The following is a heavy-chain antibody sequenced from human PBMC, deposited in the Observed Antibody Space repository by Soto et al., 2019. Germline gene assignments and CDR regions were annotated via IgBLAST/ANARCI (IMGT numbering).Heavy chain of an antibody. V-gene: IGHV3-30-3*01. J-gene: IGHJ6*02. CDR2: ISYDGSNK. Sequence: QVQLVESGGGVVQPGRSLRLSCAASGFTFSSYAMYWVRQAPGKGLEWGAVISYDGSNKYYADSVKGRFTISRDNSKNTLYLQMNSLRAEDTAVYYCARAGCDGGRCYTLVGLRYGMDVWGQGTTVTVSS. CDR1: GFTFSSYA. CDR3: ARAGCDGGRCYTLVGLRYGMDV. D-gene: IGHD2-15*01.